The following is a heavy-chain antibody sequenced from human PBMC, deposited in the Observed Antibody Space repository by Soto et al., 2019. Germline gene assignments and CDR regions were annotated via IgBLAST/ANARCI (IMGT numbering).Heavy chain of an antibody. Sequence: QVQLVQSGAEVKKPGASVKVSCKASGYSFTRYGISWVRQAPGQGLEGMGWIGGYNANTNYPENLQGRVTMTTDTSTSTAYMEVRNLISDDTAVYYCARMGDVPYYYYGLDVWGQGTTVTVSS. V-gene: IGHV1-18*01. D-gene: IGHD3-16*01. CDR3: ARMGDVPYYYYGLDV. CDR2: IGGYNANT. CDR1: GYSFTRYG. J-gene: IGHJ6*02.